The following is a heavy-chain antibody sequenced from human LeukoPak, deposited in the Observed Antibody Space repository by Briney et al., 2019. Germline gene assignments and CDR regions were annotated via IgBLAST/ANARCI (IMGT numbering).Heavy chain of an antibody. CDR2: INPNSGGT. J-gene: IGHJ4*02. CDR1: GYTFTCYY. D-gene: IGHD5-18*01. Sequence: VKVSCKASGYTFTCYYMHWVRQAPGQGVEWMGWINPNSGGTKYSQKFQGRVTITRATSISTAYMELSRLRSDDTAVYYCARELGPKYSYGPGFDYWGQGTLVIVSS. CDR3: ARELGPKYSYGPGFDY. V-gene: IGHV1-2*02.